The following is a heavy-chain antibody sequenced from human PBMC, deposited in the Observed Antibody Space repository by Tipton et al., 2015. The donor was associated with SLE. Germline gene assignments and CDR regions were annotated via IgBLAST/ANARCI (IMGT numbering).Heavy chain of an antibody. J-gene: IGHJ4*02. CDR1: GFTFSSYA. D-gene: IGHD3-3*01. Sequence: SLRLSCAASGFTFSSYAMSWVRQAPGKGLEWVSDISGSGGSTYYADSVKGRFTISRDNSKNTLYLQMNGLRAEDTAVYYCAKSSGSFWSGSAFDYWCQGTLVTVSS. CDR2: ISGSGGST. V-gene: IGHV3-23*01. CDR3: AKSSGSFWSGSAFDY.